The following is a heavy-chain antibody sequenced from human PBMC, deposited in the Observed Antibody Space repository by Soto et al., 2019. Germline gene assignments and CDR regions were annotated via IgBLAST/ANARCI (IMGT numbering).Heavy chain of an antibody. V-gene: IGHV1-18*01. Sequence: ASVKVSCKASGYTFTSYGISWVRQAPGQGLEWMGRISAYNGNTNYAQKLQGRVTMTTDTSTSTAYMELRSLRSDDTAVYYCARDSRGAGSTYYYDSSGYYLFDYWGQGTLVTVSS. CDR3: ARDSRGAGSTYYYDSSGYYLFDY. CDR1: GYTFTSYG. CDR2: ISAYNGNT. J-gene: IGHJ4*02. D-gene: IGHD3-22*01.